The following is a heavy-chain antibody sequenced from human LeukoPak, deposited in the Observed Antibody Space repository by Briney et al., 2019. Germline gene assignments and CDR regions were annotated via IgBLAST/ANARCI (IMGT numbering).Heavy chain of an antibody. D-gene: IGHD2/OR15-2a*01. CDR3: VSFYETY. V-gene: IGHV3-74*01. J-gene: IGHJ4*02. CDR2: INSDGSWT. CDR1: GNYW. Sequence: GGSLRLSCAASGNYWMHWVRQAPGGGLVWVSHINSDGSWTSYADSVKGRFTISKDNAKNTVYLQMNSLRAEDTAVYYCVSFYETYWGRGTLVTVSS.